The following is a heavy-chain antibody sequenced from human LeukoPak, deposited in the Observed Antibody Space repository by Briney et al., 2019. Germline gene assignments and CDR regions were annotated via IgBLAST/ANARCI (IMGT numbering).Heavy chain of an antibody. CDR3: ARALPYYYDSSGPFGRYFDY. D-gene: IGHD3-22*01. CDR1: GFTFSSYW. V-gene: IGHV3-7*03. J-gene: IGHJ4*02. CDR2: IKQDGSEK. Sequence: PGGSLRLSCAASGFTFSSYWMSWVRQAPGKGLEWVANIKQDGSEKYYVDSVKGRFTISRDNAKNSLYLQMNSLRAEDTAVYYCARALPYYYDSSGPFGRYFDYWGQGTLVTVSS.